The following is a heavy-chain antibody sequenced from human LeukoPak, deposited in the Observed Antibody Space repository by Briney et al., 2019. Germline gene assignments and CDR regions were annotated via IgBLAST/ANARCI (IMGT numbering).Heavy chain of an antibody. J-gene: IGHJ3*02. CDR3: AKDTGTTSFDAIDI. CDR2: IWYDGSNK. CDR1: GFTFSSYG. D-gene: IGHD4-11*01. Sequence: GGSLTLSCAASGFTFSSYGMHWVRQAAGKGLEWVAVIWYDGSNKYYADSVKGRFTISRDNSKNTLYLQMNSLRAEDTAVYYCAKDTGTTSFDAIDIWGEGTMVTVSS. V-gene: IGHV3-33*06.